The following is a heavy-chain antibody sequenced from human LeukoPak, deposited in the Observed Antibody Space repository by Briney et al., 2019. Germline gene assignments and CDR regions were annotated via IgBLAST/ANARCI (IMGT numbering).Heavy chain of an antibody. J-gene: IGHJ4*02. Sequence: PGGSLRLSCATSGFTFSSYWMSWVRQAPGRGLEWVAYIKQDGSEKYSVDSVKGRFTISRDNAKNSLYLQMNSLRAEDTAVYYCGRTSNLLNWGQGTLVTVSS. CDR2: IKQDGSEK. CDR1: GFTFSSYW. CDR3: GRTSNLLN. D-gene: IGHD4-11*01. V-gene: IGHV3-7*01.